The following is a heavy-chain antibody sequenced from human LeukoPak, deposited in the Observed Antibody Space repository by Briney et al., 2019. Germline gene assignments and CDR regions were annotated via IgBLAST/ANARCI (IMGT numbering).Heavy chain of an antibody. CDR3: ARLRAAQTYDC. D-gene: IGHD6-13*01. V-gene: IGHV3-13*04. CDR2: IGTADDT. Sequence: PGGSLRLSCAASGFTFSSYDMHWVRQPTGKGLEWVSAIGTADDTYYPDSVKGRFTISRENAKNSLYLQMNSLRAEDTAIYYCARLRAAQTYDCWGQGTLVTVSS. CDR1: GFTFSSYD. J-gene: IGHJ4*02.